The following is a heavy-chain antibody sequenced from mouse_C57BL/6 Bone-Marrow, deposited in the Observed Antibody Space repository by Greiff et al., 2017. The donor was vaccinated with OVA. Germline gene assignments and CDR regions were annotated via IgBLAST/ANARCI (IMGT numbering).Heavy chain of an antibody. Sequence: QVQLKQPGAELVKPGASVKLSCKASGYTFTSYWMHWVKQRPGQGLEWIGMIHPNSRSTNYNEKFKSKATLTVDKSSSTAYMQLSSLTSEDSAVYYWAIYYYGRTRGAMDYWGQGTSVTVSS. D-gene: IGHD1-1*01. V-gene: IGHV1-64*01. J-gene: IGHJ4*01. CDR2: IHPNSRST. CDR1: GYTFTSYW. CDR3: AIYYYGRTRGAMDY.